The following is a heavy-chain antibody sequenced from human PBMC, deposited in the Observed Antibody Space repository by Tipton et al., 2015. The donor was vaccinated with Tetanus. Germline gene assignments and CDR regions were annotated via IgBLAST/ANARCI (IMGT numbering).Heavy chain of an antibody. D-gene: IGHD2-21*01. V-gene: IGHV4-30-2*02. J-gene: IGHJ6*02. Sequence: PSLTCNVTGALLTTGGYSWGWTRQPPGQGLEWIGYIYQTGSTYFNPSLKSGVTISLDTSKNQFSLKLTSVSAADTAVYYCARLTGHSKDVVDYYYFGMDVWGQGAKVTVSS. CDR1: GALLTTGGYS. CDR3: ARLTGHSKDVVDYYYFGMDV. CDR2: IYQTGST.